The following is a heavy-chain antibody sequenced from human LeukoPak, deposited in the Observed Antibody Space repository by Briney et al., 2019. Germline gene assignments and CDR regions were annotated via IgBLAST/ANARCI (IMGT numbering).Heavy chain of an antibody. CDR1: GGSVNSYY. V-gene: IGHV4-59*02. D-gene: IGHD6-19*01. Sequence: SETLSLTCTVSGGSVNSYYWSWIRQPPGKALEWIGYIYYSGSTDYNPSLKSRVTISVDTSKNQVSPKLSAVTAADTAVYFCARGKAGYSSAWDWWGQGTLVTVSS. CDR2: IYYSGST. J-gene: IGHJ4*02. CDR3: ARGKAGYSSAWDW.